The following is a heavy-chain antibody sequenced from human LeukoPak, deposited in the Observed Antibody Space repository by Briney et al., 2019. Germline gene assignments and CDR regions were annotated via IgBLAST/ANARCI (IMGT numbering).Heavy chain of an antibody. CDR3: AKDRNYDILTGIFDH. V-gene: IGHV3-30*18. D-gene: IGHD3-9*01. CDR2: ISYDGSNK. CDR1: GFTFSSYG. J-gene: IGHJ4*02. Sequence: GGSLRLSCAASGFTFSSYGMHWVRQAPGKGLEWVAVISYDGSNKYYADSVKGRFTISRDNSKNTLYLQMNSLRAEDTAVYYCAKDRNYDILTGIFDHWGQGTLVTVSS.